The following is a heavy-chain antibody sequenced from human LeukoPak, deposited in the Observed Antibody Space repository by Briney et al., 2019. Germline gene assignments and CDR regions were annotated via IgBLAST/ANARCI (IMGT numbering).Heavy chain of an antibody. CDR3: ARGLDDPRHPLYCSGGGCYAGFDY. V-gene: IGHV3-23*01. D-gene: IGHD2-15*01. J-gene: IGHJ4*02. CDR1: GFTFSSYA. Sequence: GGSLRLSCAASGFTFSSYAMSWVRQAPGKGLEWVSAISGSGGSTYYADSVKGRFTISRDNSKNTLYLQMNSLRAEDTAVYYCARGLDDPRHPLYCSGGGCYAGFDYWGQGTLVTVSS. CDR2: ISGSGGST.